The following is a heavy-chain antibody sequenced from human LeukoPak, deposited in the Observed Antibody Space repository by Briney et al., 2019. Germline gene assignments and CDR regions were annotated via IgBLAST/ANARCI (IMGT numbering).Heavy chain of an antibody. D-gene: IGHD3-10*01. CDR3: ARIFRGADGSGSYYRTFDY. V-gene: IGHV4-30-4*01. J-gene: IGHJ4*02. CDR2: IYYSGST. Sequence: PSQTLSLTCTVSGGSISSGDYYWSWIRQPPGKGLEWIGYIYYSGSTYYNPSLKSRVTIPVDTSKNQFSLKLSSVTAADTAVYYCARIFRGADGSGSYYRTFDYWGQGTLVTVSS. CDR1: GGSISSGDYY.